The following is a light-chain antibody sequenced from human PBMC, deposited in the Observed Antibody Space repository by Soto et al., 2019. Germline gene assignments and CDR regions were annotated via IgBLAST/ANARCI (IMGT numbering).Light chain of an antibody. Sequence: DIQMTQSPSTLSASVGDRVTITCRASQSISSRLAWYQQKPGKAPKLLIYKASSLESGVPSRFSGSGSGTEFTLTISSLQADDFATYYCQHYNNARCTFGQGTKLEIK. V-gene: IGKV1-5*03. J-gene: IGKJ2*02. CDR1: QSISSR. CDR3: QHYNNARCT. CDR2: KAS.